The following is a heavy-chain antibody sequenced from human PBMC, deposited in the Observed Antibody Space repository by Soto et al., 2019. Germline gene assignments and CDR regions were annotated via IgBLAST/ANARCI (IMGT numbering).Heavy chain of an antibody. CDR2: IYYSGST. V-gene: IGHV4-39*01. CDR3: ARQGYQCFDY. CDR1: GGSISSSSYY. J-gene: IGHJ4*02. D-gene: IGHD2-2*01. Sequence: SETLSLTCTVSGGSISSSSYYWGWIRQPPGKGLEWIGSIYYSGSTYYNLSLKSRVTISVDTSKNQFSLKLSSVTAADTAVYYCARQGYQCFDYWGQGTLVTVSS.